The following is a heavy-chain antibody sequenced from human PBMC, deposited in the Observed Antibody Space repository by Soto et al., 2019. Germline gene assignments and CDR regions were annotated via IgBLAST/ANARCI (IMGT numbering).Heavy chain of an antibody. D-gene: IGHD1-7*01. CDR1: GFTFSSYA. CDR2: ISGSGGST. CDR3: AKDLTTGTTEGSDY. J-gene: IGHJ4*02. V-gene: IGHV3-23*01. Sequence: GWSLRLSCAASGFTFSSYAMSWVRQAPGKGLEWVSAISGSGGSTYYADSVKGRFTISRDNSKNTLYLQMNSLRAEDTAVYYCAKDLTTGTTEGSDYWGQGTLVTVSS.